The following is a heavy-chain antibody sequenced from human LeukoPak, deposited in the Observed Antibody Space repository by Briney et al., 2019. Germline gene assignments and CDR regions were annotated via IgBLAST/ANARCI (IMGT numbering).Heavy chain of an antibody. CDR1: GFAFSAYE. CDR3: TTLGYHLDS. D-gene: IGHD3-22*01. V-gene: IGHV3-48*03. J-gene: IGHJ4*02. CDR2: FAGSDTTI. Sequence: PGGSLRLSCAASGFAFSAYEMNWARQAPGKGLEWVAYFAGSDTTIYYADSVRGRFTISRDNARNSLYLQMNSLRAEDTALYYCTTLGYHLDSWGQGTLVTVSS.